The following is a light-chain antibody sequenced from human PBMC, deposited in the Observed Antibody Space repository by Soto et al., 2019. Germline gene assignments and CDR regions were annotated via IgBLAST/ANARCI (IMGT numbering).Light chain of an antibody. CDR3: QSYDSSLSAHNYV. CDR1: SSNIGAGYD. J-gene: IGLJ1*01. V-gene: IGLV1-40*01. CDR2: GNS. Sequence: QSVLTQPPSVSAAPGQRVTISCTGSSSNIGAGYDVHWYQQLPGTAPKLLIYGNSNRPSGVPDRFSGSKSGTSASLAITGLQAEDEADYYCQSYDSSLSAHNYVFGTGTKVTVL.